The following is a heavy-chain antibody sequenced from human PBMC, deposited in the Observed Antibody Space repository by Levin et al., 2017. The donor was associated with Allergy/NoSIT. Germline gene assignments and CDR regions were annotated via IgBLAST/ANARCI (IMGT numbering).Heavy chain of an antibody. CDR2: ISSSGSTI. D-gene: IGHD1-26*01. V-gene: IGHV3-11*01. Sequence: GESLKISCAASGFTFSDYYMSWIRQAPGKGLEWVSYISSSGSTIYYADSVKGRFTISRDNAKNSLYLQMNSLRAEDTAVYYCARAWEAQENDYWGQGTLVTVSS. CDR1: GFTFSDYY. J-gene: IGHJ4*02. CDR3: ARAWEAQENDY.